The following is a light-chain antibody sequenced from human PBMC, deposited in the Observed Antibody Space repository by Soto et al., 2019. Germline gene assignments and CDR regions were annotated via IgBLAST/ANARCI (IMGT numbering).Light chain of an antibody. V-gene: IGLV2-14*01. CDR2: EVS. Sequence: QSALTQPASVSGSPGQSITISCTGTSSDVGGYKYVSWYQLHPGKAPKLMIYEVSNQPSGISNRFSASKSGNTASLTISGLQAEDEADYYCFSYTSSTAYVFGTGTKVTVL. CDR1: SSDVGGYKY. CDR3: FSYTSSTAYV. J-gene: IGLJ1*01.